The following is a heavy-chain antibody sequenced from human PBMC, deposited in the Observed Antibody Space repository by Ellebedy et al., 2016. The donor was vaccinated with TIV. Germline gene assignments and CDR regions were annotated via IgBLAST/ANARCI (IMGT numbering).Heavy chain of an antibody. D-gene: IGHD2/OR15-2a*01. CDR3: ARDLPQGIVIELGTPYGFQY. CDR2: ISAYTGDT. Sequence: ASVKVSCXASGYTFNNYGISWVRLAPGQGLEWMGWISAYTGDTKSAQKFQGRVTMTTDTSTNTAYMELRSLRSDDTAVYFCARDLPQGIVIELGTPYGFQYWGQGTLVTVSS. J-gene: IGHJ4*02. V-gene: IGHV1-18*01. CDR1: GYTFNNYG.